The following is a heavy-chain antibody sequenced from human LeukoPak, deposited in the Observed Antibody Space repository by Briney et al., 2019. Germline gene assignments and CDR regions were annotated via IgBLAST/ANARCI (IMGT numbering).Heavy chain of an antibody. CDR2: ISYDGSNK. J-gene: IGHJ4*02. Sequence: GRSLRLSCAASGFTFSSYGMHWVRQAPGKGLEWVAVISYDGSNKYYADSVKGRFTISRDNSKNTLYLQMNSLRAEDTAVYYCARDSYCNGDRCYLTTLYWGQGTLVTVSS. CDR3: ARDSYCNGDRCYLTTLY. CDR1: GFTFSSYG. D-gene: IGHD2-15*01. V-gene: IGHV3-30*03.